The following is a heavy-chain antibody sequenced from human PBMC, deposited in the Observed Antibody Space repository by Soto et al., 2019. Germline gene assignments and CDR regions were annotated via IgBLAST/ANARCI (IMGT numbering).Heavy chain of an antibody. V-gene: IGHV3-23*01. D-gene: IGHD3-22*01. CDR2: ISGSGGST. CDR3: ARTLYYYDSSGYPRGAYYFDY. Sequence: PGGSLRLSCAASGFTFSSYAMSWVRQAPGKGLEWVSAISGSGGSTYYADSVKGRFTISRDNSKNTLYLQMNSLRAEDTAVYYCARTLYYYDSSGYPRGAYYFDYWGQGTLVTVSS. CDR1: GFTFSSYA. J-gene: IGHJ4*02.